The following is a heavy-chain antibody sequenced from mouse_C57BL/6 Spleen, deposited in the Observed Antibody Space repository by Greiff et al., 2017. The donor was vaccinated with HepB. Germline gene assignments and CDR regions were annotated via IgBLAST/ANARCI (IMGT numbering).Heavy chain of an antibody. CDR2: ISYSGST. J-gene: IGHJ4*01. CDR3: ARGDYDEVDY. D-gene: IGHD2-4*01. Sequence: VQLKESGPGMVKPSQSLSLTCTVTGYSITSGYDWHWIRHFPGNKLEWMGYISYSGSTNYNPSLKSRISITHDTSKNHFFLKLHSVTTEDTATYYCARGDYDEVDYWGQGTSVTVAS. CDR1: GYSITSGYD. V-gene: IGHV3-1*01.